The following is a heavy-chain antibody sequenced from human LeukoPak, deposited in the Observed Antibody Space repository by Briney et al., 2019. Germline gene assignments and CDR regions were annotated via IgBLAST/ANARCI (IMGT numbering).Heavy chain of an antibody. Sequence: GGSLRLSCAASGFTFSSYAMHWVLQAPGKGLEWVAVISYDGSNKYYADSVKGRFTISRDNSKNTLYLQMNSLRAEDTAVYYCARVGSGYSYGYQSYYYYYYMDVWGKGTTVTVSS. V-gene: IGHV3-30*01. J-gene: IGHJ6*03. CDR2: ISYDGSNK. CDR1: GFTFSSYA. D-gene: IGHD5-18*01. CDR3: ARVGSGYSYGYQSYYYYYYMDV.